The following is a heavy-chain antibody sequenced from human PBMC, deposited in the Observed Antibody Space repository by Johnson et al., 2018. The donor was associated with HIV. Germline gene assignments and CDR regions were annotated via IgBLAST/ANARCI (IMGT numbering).Heavy chain of an antibody. V-gene: IGHV3-30*18. Sequence: QVQLVESGGGVVQPGRSLRLSCAASAFTFSSYAMHWVRQAPGKGLEWVAVISYDGSNKYYADSVKGRFTISRDNSKNTLYLQMNSLRAEDTAVYYCAKHPDAFDIWGQGTMVTVSS. J-gene: IGHJ3*02. CDR1: AFTFSSYA. CDR3: AKHPDAFDI. CDR2: ISYDGSNK.